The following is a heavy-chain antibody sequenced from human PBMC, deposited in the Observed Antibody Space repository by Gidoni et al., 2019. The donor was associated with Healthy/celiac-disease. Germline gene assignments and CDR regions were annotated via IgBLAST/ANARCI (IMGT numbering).Heavy chain of an antibody. D-gene: IGHD2-2*01. CDR3: ARDVVVVPAAISRGPYYYYGMDV. CDR2: IYTSGSP. CDR1: GGSISSYY. V-gene: IGHV4-4*07. Sequence: QVQLQESGPGLVKPSETLSLPCTVSGGSISSYYWSWIRQPAGKGLEWIGRIYTSGSPNYNPSLKSRVTMSVDTSKNQFSLKLSSVTAADTAVYYCARDVVVVPAAISRGPYYYYGMDVWGQGTTVTVSS. J-gene: IGHJ6*02.